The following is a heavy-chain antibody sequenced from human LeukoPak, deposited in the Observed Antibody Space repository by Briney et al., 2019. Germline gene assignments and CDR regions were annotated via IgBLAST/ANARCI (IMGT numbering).Heavy chain of an antibody. CDR2: INTNTGGT. V-gene: IGHV1-2*02. J-gene: IGHJ5*02. CDR1: GYTFSDYY. CDR3: ARDRLSTSRYRRLENWFDP. D-gene: IGHD2/OR15-2a*01. Sequence: ASVKVSCKASGYTFSDYYIHWVRQAPGQGLEWMGWINTNTGGTNSPQKFQGRVTLTRDTSITTAFMQLSRLRSDDTAVYYCARDRLSTSRYRRLENWFDPWGQGTLVTVSS.